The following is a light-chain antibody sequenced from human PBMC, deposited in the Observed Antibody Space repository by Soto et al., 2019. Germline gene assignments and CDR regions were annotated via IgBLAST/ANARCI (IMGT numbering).Light chain of an antibody. Sequence: QSVLTQPASVSGSPGQSITFSCTGTSSDVGSYNLVSWYQQHPGKAPKLMISEVTKRPSGVSDRFSGSKSGNTASLTISGLQAEDEAAYYCCSYASSSTYVFGTGTKLTVL. CDR2: EVT. J-gene: IGLJ1*01. CDR3: CSYASSSTYV. CDR1: SSDVGSYNL. V-gene: IGLV2-23*02.